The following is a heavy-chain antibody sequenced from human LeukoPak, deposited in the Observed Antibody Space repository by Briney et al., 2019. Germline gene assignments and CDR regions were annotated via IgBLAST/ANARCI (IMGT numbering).Heavy chain of an antibody. CDR2: IYPGDSDT. CDR3: ARLRGVDTAMVRRYNWFDP. V-gene: IGHV5-51*01. Sequence: GESLKISCKGSGYSFTSYWIGWVRQMPGKGLEWMGIIYPGDSDTRYSPSFQGQVTISADKSISTAYLQWSSLKASDTAVYYCARLRGVDTAMVRRYNWFDPWGQGTLVTVSS. J-gene: IGHJ5*02. CDR1: GYSFTSYW. D-gene: IGHD5-18*01.